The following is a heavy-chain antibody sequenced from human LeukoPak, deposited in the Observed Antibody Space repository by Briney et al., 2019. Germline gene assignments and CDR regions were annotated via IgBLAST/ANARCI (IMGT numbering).Heavy chain of an antibody. D-gene: IGHD1-26*01. V-gene: IGHV3-30*07. J-gene: IGHJ4*02. CDR1: GFIFSSNA. Sequence: GGSLRLSCAVSGFIFSSNAMHWVRQAPGEGLEWVAVISTDGRDKHHADSAEGRFTISRDNSKNTLYLQMNSLRAGDTAVYYCAKDPIFSGSYGVFDYWGLGTLVTVSS. CDR2: ISTDGRDK. CDR3: AKDPIFSGSYGVFDY.